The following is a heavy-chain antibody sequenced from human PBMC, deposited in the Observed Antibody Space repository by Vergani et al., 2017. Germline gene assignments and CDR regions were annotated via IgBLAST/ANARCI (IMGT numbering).Heavy chain of an antibody. V-gene: IGHV5-51*01. CDR1: GYIFSNFW. Sequence: EKQLVQSGSETKKPGESLKISCQAFGYIFSNFWIGWVRQRPGRGLEWMGIIYPVDSEVMSNPTFRGQVIFSVDTSVNTAYLQWRSLQASDTATYFCASGGHGSENGGALQLWGQGTNITVSS. D-gene: IGHD3-10*01. J-gene: IGHJ3*01. CDR2: IYPVDSEV. CDR3: ASGGHGSENGGALQL.